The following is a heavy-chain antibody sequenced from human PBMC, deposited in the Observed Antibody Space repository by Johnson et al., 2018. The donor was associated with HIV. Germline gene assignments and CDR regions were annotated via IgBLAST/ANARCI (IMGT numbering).Heavy chain of an antibody. J-gene: IGHJ3*02. Sequence: QVQLVESGGGVVQPGSSLRLSCAASGFTFSNYAVHWVRQAPGKGLEWVAVISSDGSAKYYADSVKGPFPISRDDSKNTLYLHMNSLKTEDTAVYYCARVLITVIIPDAFDIWGQGTMVTVSS. CDR2: ISSDGSAK. D-gene: IGHD2/OR15-2a*01. V-gene: IGHV3-30-3*01. CDR1: GFTFSNYA. CDR3: ARVLITVIIPDAFDI.